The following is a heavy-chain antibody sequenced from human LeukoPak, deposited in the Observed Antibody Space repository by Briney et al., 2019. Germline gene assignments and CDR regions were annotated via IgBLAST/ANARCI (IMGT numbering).Heavy chain of an antibody. CDR1: GFTFSIYS. Sequence: GGSLRLSCVASGFTFSIYSMNWVRQAPGKGLEWVSYISSSSSTKYYADSVKGRFTISRDNAKNSLYLQMNSLRAEDTAVYYCARETMTTDYWGQGTLVTVSS. CDR3: ARETMTTDY. CDR2: ISSSSSTK. D-gene: IGHD3-22*01. J-gene: IGHJ4*02. V-gene: IGHV3-48*01.